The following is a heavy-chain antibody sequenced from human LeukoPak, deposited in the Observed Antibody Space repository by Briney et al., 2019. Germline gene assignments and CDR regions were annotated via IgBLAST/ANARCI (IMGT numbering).Heavy chain of an antibody. CDR2: IYHSGST. CDR3: ARGGGSYPADAFDI. V-gene: IGHV4-30-2*01. CDR1: GGSISSGGYY. D-gene: IGHD1-26*01. Sequence: TLSLTCTVSGGSISSGGYYWSWIRQPPGKGLEWIGYIYHSGSTYYNPSLKSRVTISVDRSKNQFSLKLSSVTAADTAVYYCARGGGSYPADAFDIWGQGTMVTVSS. J-gene: IGHJ3*02.